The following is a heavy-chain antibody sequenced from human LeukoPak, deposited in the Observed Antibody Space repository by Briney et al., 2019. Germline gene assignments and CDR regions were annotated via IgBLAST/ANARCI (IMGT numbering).Heavy chain of an antibody. CDR3: ARDDSSGWYAIP. J-gene: IGHJ5*02. V-gene: IGHV4-34*01. CDR1: GGSFSGYY. D-gene: IGHD6-19*01. CDR2: INHSGST. Sequence: SETLSLTCAVYGGSFSGYYWSWIRQPPGKGLEWIGEINHSGSTNYNPSLKSRVTISVDTSKNQFSPKLSSVTAADTAVYYCARDDSSGWYAIPWGQGTLVTVSS.